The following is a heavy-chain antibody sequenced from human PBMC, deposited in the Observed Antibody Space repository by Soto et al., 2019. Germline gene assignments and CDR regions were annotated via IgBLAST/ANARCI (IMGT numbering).Heavy chain of an antibody. V-gene: IGHV3-23*01. J-gene: IGHJ4*02. D-gene: IGHD5-12*01. CDR2: ISGSGGSA. CDR1: GFTFSSYA. CDR3: AKAVSYSPLYYFDS. Sequence: SLRLSCAASGFTFSSYAMNWVRQAPGKGLEWVSGISGSGGSAYYADSVRGRFTISRDNSKNTLYLQVNSLRAEDTAVYACAKAVSYSPLYYFDSWGQGTLVTVSS.